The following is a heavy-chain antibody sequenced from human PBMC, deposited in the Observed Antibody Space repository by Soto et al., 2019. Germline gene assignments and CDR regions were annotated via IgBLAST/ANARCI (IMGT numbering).Heavy chain of an antibody. J-gene: IGHJ4*02. CDR3: ARGYYSGSNPSAFDY. Sequence: QLQLVQSGAEVREPGSSVKVSCKASGVTFSSYTVIWVRQAPGQGLEWMGGITPTLNIAKSAEKFQGRVTITAAESTSTVNMHLSSLRSADTAVYFCARGYYSGSNPSAFDYWGQGTLVAVSS. CDR2: ITPTLNIA. CDR1: GVTFSSYT. D-gene: IGHD1-26*01. V-gene: IGHV1-69*01.